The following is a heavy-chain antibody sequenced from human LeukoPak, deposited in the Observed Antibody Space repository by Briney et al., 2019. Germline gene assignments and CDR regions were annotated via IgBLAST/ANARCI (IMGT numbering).Heavy chain of an antibody. J-gene: IGHJ6*02. V-gene: IGHV3-23*01. CDR1: GFTFSSYS. CDR2: ISGSGGST. Sequence: GGSLRLSCAASGFTFSSYSVNWVRQAPGKGLEWVSAISGSGGSTYYADSVKGRFTISRDNSKNTLYLQMNSLRAEDTAVYYCAKFAPGWGDGMDVWGQGTTVTVSS. D-gene: IGHD3-16*01. CDR3: AKFAPGWGDGMDV.